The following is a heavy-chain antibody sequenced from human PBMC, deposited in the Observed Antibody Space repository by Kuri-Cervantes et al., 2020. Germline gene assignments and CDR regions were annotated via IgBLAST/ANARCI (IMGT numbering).Heavy chain of an antibody. V-gene: IGHV4-39*01. J-gene: IGHJ6*03. D-gene: IGHD3-3*01. Sequence: SETLSLTCTVSGDSIRSTSYFWGWIRQPPGKGLEWIGSIYYTGSTYYNPSLKSRVIMSVDTSKNQFSLKLSSVTAADTAVYYCARGRGRGAWSGSLMDVWGKGTTVTVSS. CDR2: IYYTGST. CDR3: ARGRGRGAWSGSLMDV. CDR1: GDSIRSTSYF.